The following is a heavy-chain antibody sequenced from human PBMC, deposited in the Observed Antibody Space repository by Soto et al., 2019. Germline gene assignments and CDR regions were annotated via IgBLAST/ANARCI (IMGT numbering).Heavy chain of an antibody. Sequence: GGSLRLSCAASGFTFSSYGMHWVRQAPGKGLEWVAVISYDGSNKYYADSVKGRFTISRDNSKNTLYLQMNSLRAEDTAVYYCAKDSGDGYLDYWGQGTLVTVSS. V-gene: IGHV3-30*18. CDR1: GFTFSSYG. J-gene: IGHJ4*02. CDR2: ISYDGSNK. CDR3: AKDSGDGYLDY.